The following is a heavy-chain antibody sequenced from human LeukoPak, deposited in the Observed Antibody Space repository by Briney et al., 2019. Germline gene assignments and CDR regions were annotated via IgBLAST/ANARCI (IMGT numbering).Heavy chain of an antibody. Sequence: ASVKVSCKASGGTFSSYAISWVRQAPGQGLEWMGGIIPIFGTANYAQKFQGRVTITADESTSTAYMELSSLRSEDTAVYYCAAHYDILTGYRNWFDPWGQGTLVTVSS. CDR1: GGTFSSYA. D-gene: IGHD3-9*01. J-gene: IGHJ5*02. V-gene: IGHV1-69*13. CDR2: IIPIFGTA. CDR3: AAHYDILTGYRNWFDP.